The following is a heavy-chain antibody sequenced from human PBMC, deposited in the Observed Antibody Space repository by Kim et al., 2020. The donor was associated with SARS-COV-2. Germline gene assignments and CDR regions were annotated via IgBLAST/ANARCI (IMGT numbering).Heavy chain of an antibody. D-gene: IGHD5-18*01. J-gene: IGHJ5*02. Sequence: SETLSLTCTVSGASVSSSDYYWGWIRQSPGKGLEWIGSVYYSGRASYNPSLKSRVTIHVDRSMNQFSLNLNSVTAADTALYYCARHLGRGMDTRCFDPWGQGILVTVSS. CDR3: ARHLGRGMDTRCFDP. CDR2: VYYSGRA. V-gene: IGHV4-39*01. CDR1: GASVSSSDYY.